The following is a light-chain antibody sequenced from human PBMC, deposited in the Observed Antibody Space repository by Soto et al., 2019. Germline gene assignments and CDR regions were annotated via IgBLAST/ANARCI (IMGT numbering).Light chain of an antibody. Sequence: DIQMTQSPSTLSASVGDRVTITCRASQSISSWLAWYQQKPGKAPKLLIYDASNLESGVPSRFSGSGSGTEFTLTISSLQPDDFANYYCQQYNSYPGTXGQGTKVAIK. CDR2: DAS. V-gene: IGKV1-5*01. CDR1: QSISSW. J-gene: IGKJ2*01. CDR3: QQYNSYPGT.